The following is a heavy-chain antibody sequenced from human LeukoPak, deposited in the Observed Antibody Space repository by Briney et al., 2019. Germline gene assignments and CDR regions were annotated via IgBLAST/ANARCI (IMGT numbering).Heavy chain of an antibody. V-gene: IGHV3-23*01. CDR2: LSGSGGST. CDR1: GFIFNKHA. J-gene: IGHJ4*02. CDR3: AKERGYGPADY. Sequence: GGSLRLSCAASGFIFNKHAMSWVRQAPGKGLEWVSGLSGSGGSTDYVDSVKGRFTVSRDNSKNTLFLQMNSLRAEDTAIYYCAKERGYGPADYWGQGTLVTVSS. D-gene: IGHD5-18*01.